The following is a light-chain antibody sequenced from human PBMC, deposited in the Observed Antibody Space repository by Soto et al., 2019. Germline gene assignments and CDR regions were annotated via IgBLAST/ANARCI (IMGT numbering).Light chain of an antibody. Sequence: QSVLTQPPSVSGAPGQRVTISCTGSSSNIGAGYDVHWYQQLPGTAPKLLIYHNNNRSSGVPDRFSGSQSGTSASLAITGLKAEDAADYYCKSYDSSYVLGNGTKVT. J-gene: IGLJ1*01. V-gene: IGLV1-40*01. CDR3: KSYDSSYV. CDR1: SSNIGAGYD. CDR2: HNN.